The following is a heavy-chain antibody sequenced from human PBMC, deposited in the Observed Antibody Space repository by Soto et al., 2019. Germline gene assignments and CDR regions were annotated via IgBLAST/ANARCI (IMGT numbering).Heavy chain of an antibody. D-gene: IGHD3-10*01. J-gene: IGHJ5*02. CDR1: GYIFTVYY. V-gene: IGHV1-2*02. CDR3: ARQGSGSNWLDP. Sequence: QVQLVQSGAEVKKPGASVKVSCKASGYIFTVYYMHWVRQAPGQGLEWMGWINPNSGGTNYAQKFQGRVTLTRDTSIRTAYMELSRLRSDDTAVYYCARQGSGSNWLDPWGQGTLVTVSS. CDR2: INPNSGGT.